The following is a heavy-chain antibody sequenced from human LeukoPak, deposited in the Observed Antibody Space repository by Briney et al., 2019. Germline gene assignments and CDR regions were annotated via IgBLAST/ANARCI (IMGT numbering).Heavy chain of an antibody. V-gene: IGHV1-2*06. J-gene: IGHJ4*02. Sequence: ASVKVSCKASGYTFTGYYMHWVRQAPGQGLEWMGRINPNSGGTNYAQKFQGRVTITRDTSISTAYMELSRLRSDDTAVYYCARDLSGGSGLFDYWGQGTLVTVSS. CDR3: ARDLSGGSGLFDY. CDR1: GYTFTGYY. D-gene: IGHD6-19*01. CDR2: INPNSGGT.